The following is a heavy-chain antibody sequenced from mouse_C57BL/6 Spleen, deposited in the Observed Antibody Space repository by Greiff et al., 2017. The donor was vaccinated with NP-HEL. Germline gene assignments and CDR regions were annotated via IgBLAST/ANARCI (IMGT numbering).Heavy chain of an antibody. J-gene: IGHJ4*01. CDR2: IYPGSGNT. V-gene: IGHV1-76*01. CDR1: GYTFTDYY. Sequence: QVQLVESGAELVRPGASVKLSCKASGYTFTDYYINWVKQRPGQGLEWIARIYPGSGNTYYNEKFKGKATLTAEKSSSTAYMQLSSLTSEDSAVYFCARSLYDYGGGRAMDYWGQGTSVTVSS. CDR3: ARSLYDYGGGRAMDY. D-gene: IGHD2-4*01.